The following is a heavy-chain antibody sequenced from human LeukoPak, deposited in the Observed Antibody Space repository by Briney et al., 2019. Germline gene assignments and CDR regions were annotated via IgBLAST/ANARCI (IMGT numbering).Heavy chain of an antibody. CDR2: IKQDGSEK. CDR1: GFTFSSYW. J-gene: IGHJ4*02. V-gene: IGHV3-7*01. CDR3: ANLPIVGAADY. Sequence: GGSLRLSCAASGFTFSSYWMSWVRQAPGKGLEWVANIKQDGSEKYYVDSVKGRFTISRDNAKNSLYLQMNSLRAEDTAVYYCANLPIVGAADYWGQGTLVTVSS. D-gene: IGHD1-26*01.